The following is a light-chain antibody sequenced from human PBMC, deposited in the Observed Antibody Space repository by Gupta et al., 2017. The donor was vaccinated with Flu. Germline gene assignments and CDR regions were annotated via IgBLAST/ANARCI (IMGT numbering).Light chain of an antibody. Sequence: SVTISCTGNGSDVGRFNSVSWYQHPPGIAPELMIYEVYQRPSGVPGRFSGSKSGNAASLTXSXLQAEEXADYCCGSYAAGNQYLFGGGTKVTVL. CDR2: EVY. CDR3: GSYAAGNQYL. V-gene: IGLV2-8*01. CDR1: GSDVGRFNS. J-gene: IGLJ3*02.